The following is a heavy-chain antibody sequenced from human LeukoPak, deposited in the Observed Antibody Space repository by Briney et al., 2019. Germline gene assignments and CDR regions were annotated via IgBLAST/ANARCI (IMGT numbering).Heavy chain of an antibody. J-gene: IGHJ4*02. V-gene: IGHV4-34*01. CDR3: ARRPSDWYSPIDY. D-gene: IGHD6-19*01. Sequence: SETLSLTCAVYGGSFSGYYWSWIRQPPGKGLEWIGEINHSGSTNCNPSLKSRVTISVDTSKNQFSLKLNSVTAADTAVYYCARRPSDWYSPIDYWGPGTLVTVS. CDR2: INHSGST. CDR1: GGSFSGYY.